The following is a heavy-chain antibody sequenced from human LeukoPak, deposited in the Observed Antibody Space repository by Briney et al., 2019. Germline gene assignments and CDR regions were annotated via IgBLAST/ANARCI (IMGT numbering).Heavy chain of an antibody. CDR1: GGSFSGYY. D-gene: IGHD6-13*01. V-gene: IGHV4-34*01. CDR3: ARGRVFYYMDV. Sequence: SETLSLTCAVYGGSFSGYYWSWIRQPPGKGLEWIGEINHSGSTNYNPSLKSRVTISVDTSKNLFSLKLSSVTAADTAVYYCARGRVFYYMDVWGKGTTVTVSS. CDR2: INHSGST. J-gene: IGHJ6*03.